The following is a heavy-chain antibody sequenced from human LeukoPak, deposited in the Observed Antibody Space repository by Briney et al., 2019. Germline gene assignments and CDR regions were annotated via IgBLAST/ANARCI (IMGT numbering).Heavy chain of an antibody. CDR3: ARLGISTYRIAADY. V-gene: IGHV4-31*03. J-gene: IGHJ4*02. CDR2: ISYSGNT. Sequence: PSQTLSLTCTVSGGSVTSGSYYWSWIRQLPGKGLEWIGYISYSGNTYYNPSLKSRVTISRDASKNQFSLKLSSVTAADTAVYYRARLGISTYRIAADYWGQGTLVTVSS. D-gene: IGHD6-13*01. CDR1: GGSVTSGSYY.